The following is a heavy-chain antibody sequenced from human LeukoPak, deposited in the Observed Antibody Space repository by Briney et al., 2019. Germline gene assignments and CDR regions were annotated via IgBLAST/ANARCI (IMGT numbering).Heavy chain of an antibody. Sequence: GGSLRLSCAVSGFTVSTNYMSWVRQAPGKGLEWVSIVHRDGSTYYADSVKGRFTTSRDNSKNTLYIQMNSLRAEDTGVYYCARDGEHVLAHDYWGQGTLVTVSS. V-gene: IGHV3-66*01. CDR1: GFTVSTNY. D-gene: IGHD3-10*01. J-gene: IGHJ4*02. CDR2: VHRDGST. CDR3: ARDGEHVLAHDY.